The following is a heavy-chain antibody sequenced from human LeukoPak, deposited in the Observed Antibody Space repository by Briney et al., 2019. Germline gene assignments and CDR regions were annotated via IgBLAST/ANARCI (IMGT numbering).Heavy chain of an antibody. D-gene: IGHD3-22*01. CDR2: IYYSGST. J-gene: IGHJ4*02. CDR3: ARKYYYDSSGLYYFDY. CDR1: GGSISSGGYY. V-gene: IGHV4-31*03. Sequence: PSQTLPLTCTVSGGSISSGGYYWSWIRQHPGKGLEWIGYIYYSGSTYYNPSLKSRVTISVDTSKNQFSLKLSSVTAADTAVYYCARKYYYDSSGLYYFDYWGQGTLVTVSS.